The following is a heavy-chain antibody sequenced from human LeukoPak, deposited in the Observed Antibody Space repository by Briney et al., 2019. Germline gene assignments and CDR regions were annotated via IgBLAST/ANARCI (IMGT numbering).Heavy chain of an antibody. CDR1: GFTFTDYY. J-gene: IGHJ6*02. Sequence: GGSLRLSCSASGFTFTDYYMSWIRQAPGKGLEWVSSISSSSSYIYYADSVKGRFTISRDNAKNSLYLQMNSLRVEDTAVYYCARDDYGSGGYYSFFSYYGMDVWGQGTTVTVSS. CDR3: ARDDYGSGGYYSFFSYYGMDV. CDR2: ISSSSSYI. D-gene: IGHD3-10*01. V-gene: IGHV3-11*06.